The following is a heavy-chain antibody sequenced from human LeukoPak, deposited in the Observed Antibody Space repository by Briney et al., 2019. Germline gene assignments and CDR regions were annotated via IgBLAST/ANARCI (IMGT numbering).Heavy chain of an antibody. CDR1: GFTFSSYG. CDR3: ARGEPGPGFYYDSSGYTDY. Sequence: GGSLRLSCAASGFTFSSYGMHWVRQAPGKGLEWVAVISYDGSNKYYADSVKGRFTISRDNSKNTLYLQMNSLRAEDTAVYYCARGEPGPGFYYDSSGYTDYWGQGTLVTVSS. J-gene: IGHJ4*02. V-gene: IGHV3-30*03. D-gene: IGHD3-22*01. CDR2: ISYDGSNK.